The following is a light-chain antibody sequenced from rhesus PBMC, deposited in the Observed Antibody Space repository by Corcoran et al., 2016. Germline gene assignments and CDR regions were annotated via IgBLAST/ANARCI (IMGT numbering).Light chain of an antibody. Sequence: DIQMTQSPSSLSASVGDTVTITCRASQSFIRWLAWYQQKPRKAPNLLIYTACTLQSGAPSRFSGSGSGTEFTLTISSLQYEDFATYNCQQCSSTTTFGRGAKVGIK. CDR1: QSFIRW. CDR2: TAC. J-gene: IGKJ4*01. CDR3: QQCSSTTT. V-gene: IGKV1-22*01.